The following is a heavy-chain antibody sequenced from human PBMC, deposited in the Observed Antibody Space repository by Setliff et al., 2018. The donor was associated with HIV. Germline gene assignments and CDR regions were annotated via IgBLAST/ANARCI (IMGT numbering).Heavy chain of an antibody. CDR3: ARLGRAIDDGGSSLRLDF. CDR2: ISSSGTT. V-gene: IGHV4-4*09. CDR1: DDSFSNYD. D-gene: IGHD2-21*01. Sequence: SETLSLTCVVSDDSFSNYDWTWIRQSPGKALEWIGYISSSGTTTYNPSLGSRVTISIETSNTRFSLWLRSATAADTATYFCARLGRAIDDGGSSLRLDFWGQGMLVTVS. J-gene: IGHJ4*02.